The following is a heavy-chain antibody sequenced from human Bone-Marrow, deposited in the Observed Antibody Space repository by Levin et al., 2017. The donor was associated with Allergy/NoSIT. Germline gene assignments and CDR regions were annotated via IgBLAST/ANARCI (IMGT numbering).Heavy chain of an antibody. CDR3: ARVRYESITINWIDP. D-gene: IGHD3-10*01. Sequence: GGSLRLSCAASGFTFSTYAMSWVRQAPGKGLEWVSALSDDGVSTYYADSVKGRFTISRDNSKSTLYLPMDSLRGEDTAVYYCARVRYESITINWIDPWGQGTLVTVSS. CDR1: GFTFSTYA. J-gene: IGHJ5*02. V-gene: IGHV3-23*01. CDR2: LSDDGVST.